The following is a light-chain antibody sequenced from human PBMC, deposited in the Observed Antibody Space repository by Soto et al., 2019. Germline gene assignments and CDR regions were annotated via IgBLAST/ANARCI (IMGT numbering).Light chain of an antibody. Sequence: QAVVTQQPSLTVSPGWTVTLTCGSSTGAVTSGHYPYWFQQKPGQAPRTLIYYTSNKHSWTPSRFSGSLLGGKAALTLSGAQPEDESEYYSLLPYGVARVGVFGIGTKVTAL. J-gene: IGLJ1*01. CDR2: YTS. CDR1: TGAVTSGHY. V-gene: IGLV7-46*01. CDR3: LLPYGVARVGV.